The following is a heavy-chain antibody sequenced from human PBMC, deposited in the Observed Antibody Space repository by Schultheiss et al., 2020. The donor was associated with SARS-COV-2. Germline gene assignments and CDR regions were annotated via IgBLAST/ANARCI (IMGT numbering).Heavy chain of an antibody. CDR3: ARHPTVAGIPFDN. Sequence: SETLSLTCTISGGSISSSNLWSWVRQSPGKGLEWIGEVYYSGSTYYNPSLESRVTISVDTSKNQFSLKLSSVTAADTAVYYCARHPTVAGIPFDNWGQGTLVTVSS. V-gene: IGHV4-4*02. J-gene: IGHJ4*02. CDR1: GGSISSSNL. CDR2: VYYSGST. D-gene: IGHD6-19*01.